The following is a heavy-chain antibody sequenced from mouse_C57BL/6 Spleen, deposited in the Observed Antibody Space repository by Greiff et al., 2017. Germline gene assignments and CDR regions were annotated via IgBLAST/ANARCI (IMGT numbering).Heavy chain of an antibody. V-gene: IGHV3-1*01. CDR3: ARDYDGYAMDY. J-gene: IGHJ4*01. Sequence: EVMLVESGPGMVKPSQSLSLTCTVTGYSITSGYDWHWIRHFPGNKLEWMGYISYSGSTNYNPSLKSRISITHDTSKNHFFLKLNSVTTEDTATYYCARDYDGYAMDYWGQGTSVTVSS. CDR2: ISYSGST. CDR1: GYSITSGYD. D-gene: IGHD2-4*01.